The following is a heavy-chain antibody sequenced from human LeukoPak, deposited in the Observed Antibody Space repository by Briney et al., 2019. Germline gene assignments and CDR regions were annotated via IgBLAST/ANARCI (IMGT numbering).Heavy chain of an antibody. V-gene: IGHV4-59*01. J-gene: IGHJ5*02. D-gene: IGHD6-13*01. Sequence: SETLSLTCTVSGGSISSYYWSWIRQPPGKGLEWIGYIYYSGSTNYNPSLKSRVTISVDTSKNQFSLKLSSVTAADTAVYYCARVGYSSSWYGDYNWFDPWGQGTLVTVSS. CDR1: GGSISSYY. CDR2: IYYSGST. CDR3: ARVGYSSSWYGDYNWFDP.